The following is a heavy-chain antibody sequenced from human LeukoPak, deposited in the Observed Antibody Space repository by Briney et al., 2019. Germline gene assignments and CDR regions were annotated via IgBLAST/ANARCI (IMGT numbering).Heavy chain of an antibody. CDR2: INPNSGGT. D-gene: IGHD3-3*01. CDR3: ARDLSLLDDFWSGYPLDY. J-gene: IGHJ4*02. V-gene: IGHV1-2*02. CDR1: GYTFTGYY. Sequence: ASVKVSCKASGYTFTGYYMHWVRQAPGQGLEWMGWINPNSGGTNYARKFQGRVTMTRDTSISTAYMELSRLRSDDTAVYYCARDLSLLDDFWSGYPLDYWGQGTLVTVSS.